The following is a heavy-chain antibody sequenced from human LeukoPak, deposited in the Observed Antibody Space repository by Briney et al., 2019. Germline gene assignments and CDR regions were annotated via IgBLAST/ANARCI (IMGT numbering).Heavy chain of an antibody. CDR2: IYPRDSDT. V-gene: IGHV5-51*01. Sequence: GESLKISCKGSGYSFTRYWIGWVRQMPGKGLEWKGIIYPRDSDTRYSPSFQGQVTISADKSINTAYLQWSSLKASDTAMYYCTRLDCSTSCYPRDAFDIWGQGTMVTVSS. D-gene: IGHD2-2*01. CDR3: TRLDCSTSCYPRDAFDI. CDR1: GYSFTRYW. J-gene: IGHJ3*02.